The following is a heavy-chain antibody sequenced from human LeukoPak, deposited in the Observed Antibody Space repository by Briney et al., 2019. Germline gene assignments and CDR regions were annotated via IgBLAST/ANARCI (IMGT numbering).Heavy chain of an antibody. CDR3: ARRTIVYASDAFDI. J-gene: IGHJ3*02. Sequence: PSETLSLTCTVSGGSISSYYWSWIRQPPGKGLEWIGYIYYSGSTNYNPSLKSRVTISVDTSKNQFSLKLSSVTAADTAVYYCARRTIVYASDAFDIWGLGTLVIVSS. V-gene: IGHV4-59*08. CDR2: IYYSGST. CDR1: GGSISSYY. D-gene: IGHD2-8*01.